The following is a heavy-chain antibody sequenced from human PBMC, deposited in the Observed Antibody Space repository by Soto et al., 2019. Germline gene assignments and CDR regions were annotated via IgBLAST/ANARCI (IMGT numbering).Heavy chain of an antibody. CDR1: GYTFSSYG. J-gene: IGHJ6*02. V-gene: IGHV1-18*01. CDR2: ISGYNGNT. D-gene: IGHD6-19*01. CDR3: AREGIGVYYYEGMDV. Sequence: QVQLEQSGAEVKKPGASVKVSCKASGYTFSSYGISWVRQAPGQGLEWMGWISGYNGNTNYELKFQDRVTMTTDTSXYTAYMELRSLRSDDTAVYYCAREGIGVYYYEGMDVWGQGTTVTVSS.